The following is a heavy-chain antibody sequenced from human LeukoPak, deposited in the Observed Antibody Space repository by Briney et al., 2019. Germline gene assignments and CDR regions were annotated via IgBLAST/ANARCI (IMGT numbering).Heavy chain of an antibody. Sequence: PSETLSLTCTVSGGSISSGGYYWSWIRQPPGRGLEWIGYIYHSGSTYYNPSLKSRVTISVDRSKNQFSLKLSSVTAADTAVYYCARVGSVYSSSSYAFDIWGQGTMVTVSS. V-gene: IGHV4-30-2*01. CDR3: ARVGSVYSSSSYAFDI. CDR2: IYHSGST. J-gene: IGHJ3*02. CDR1: GGSISSGGYY. D-gene: IGHD6-6*01.